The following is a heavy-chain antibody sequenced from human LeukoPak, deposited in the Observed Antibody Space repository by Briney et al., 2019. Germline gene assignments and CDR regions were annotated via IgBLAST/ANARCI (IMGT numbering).Heavy chain of an antibody. J-gene: IGHJ4*02. D-gene: IGHD3-22*01. CDR2: ITASGTAM. CDR3: ARLNHDSSGYWVDY. V-gene: IGHV3-48*01. CDR1: GFTFSSYS. Sequence: PGGSLRLSCAASGFTFSSYSMNWVRQAPGKGLEWVSHITASGTAMFYADSVKGRFTISRDNAKNSLYLQMNSLRAEDTAVYYCARLNHDSSGYWVDYWGQGTLVTVSS.